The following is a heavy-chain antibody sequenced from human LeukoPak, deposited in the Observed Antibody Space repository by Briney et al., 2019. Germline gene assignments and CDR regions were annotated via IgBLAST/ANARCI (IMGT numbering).Heavy chain of an antibody. CDR2: IYHSGST. CDR1: GGSIDSTKW. J-gene: IGHJ4*02. D-gene: IGHD3-22*01. V-gene: IGHV4/OR15-8*02. Sequence: PSETLSLTCVVSGGSIDSTKWWSWVRQPPGQGLDWIGEIYHSGSTNYNPPVKGRVTISIDRSKNQFSLKLSSVTAADTGVYYCARGDSSGYPDFWGQGALVTVSS. CDR3: ARGDSSGYPDF.